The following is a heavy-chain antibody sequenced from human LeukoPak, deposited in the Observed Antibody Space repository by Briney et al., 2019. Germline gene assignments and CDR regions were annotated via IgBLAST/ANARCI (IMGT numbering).Heavy chain of an antibody. CDR1: GGSISSSSYY. V-gene: IGHV4-39*01. Sequence: SVTLSLTCTVSGGSISSSSYYWGWIRQPPGKGLEWIGIIYYSGSTYYNPSLKSRVTISVDTSKNQFSLKMSSVTAADTAVYYCARRYYYGSGSYYPFDYWGQGTLVTVCS. CDR2: IYYSGST. D-gene: IGHD3-10*01. CDR3: ARRYYYGSGSYYPFDY. J-gene: IGHJ4*02.